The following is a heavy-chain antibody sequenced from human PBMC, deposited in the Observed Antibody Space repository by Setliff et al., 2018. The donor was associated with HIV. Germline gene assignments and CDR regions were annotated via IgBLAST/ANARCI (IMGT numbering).Heavy chain of an antibody. CDR2: IYDRGST. J-gene: IGHJ4*02. CDR1: GGSISSGANY. Sequence: SETLSLTCTVSGGSISSGANYWSWIRQHPGKGLEGIGYIYDRGSTYYNPSLESRVTISLDTSKNQFSLRLTSVTAADTAVYYCARERVDSRLWGYLDYWGQGRLVTVSS. V-gene: IGHV4-31*03. D-gene: IGHD3-22*01. CDR3: ARERVDSRLWGYLDY.